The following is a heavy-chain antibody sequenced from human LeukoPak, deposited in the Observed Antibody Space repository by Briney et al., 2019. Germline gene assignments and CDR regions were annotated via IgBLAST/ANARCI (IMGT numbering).Heavy chain of an antibody. D-gene: IGHD2-2*01. Sequence: GGSLRLSCAASGFTVSSNYMSWVRQAPGKGLEWVSAISGSGGSTYYADSVKGRFTISRDNSKNTLFLQMNSLRAEDTAVYYCAKDRSCTGSSCNVGSWGQGTMVTVSS. CDR1: GFTVSSNY. CDR2: ISGSGGST. V-gene: IGHV3-23*01. J-gene: IGHJ3*01. CDR3: AKDRSCTGSSCNVGS.